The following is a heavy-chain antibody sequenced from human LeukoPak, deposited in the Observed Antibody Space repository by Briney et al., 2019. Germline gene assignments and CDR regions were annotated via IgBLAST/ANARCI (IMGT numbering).Heavy chain of an antibody. Sequence: PSETLSLTCAVYGGSFSGYYWSWIRQPPGKGLEWIGEINHSGSTNYNPSLKSRVTISVDTSKNQFSLKLSSVTAADTAVYYCARDSAGSGTLDYWGQGTLVTVSS. CDR1: GGSFSGYY. CDR2: INHSGST. CDR3: ARDSAGSGTLDY. J-gene: IGHJ4*02. D-gene: IGHD1-26*01. V-gene: IGHV4-34*01.